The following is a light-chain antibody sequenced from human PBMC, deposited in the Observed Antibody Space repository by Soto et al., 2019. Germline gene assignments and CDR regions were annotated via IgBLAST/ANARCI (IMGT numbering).Light chain of an antibody. J-gene: IGKJ1*01. CDR2: LVS. V-gene: IGKV1-33*01. CDR3: MQAQQTSWT. CDR1: QYINNY. Sequence: DIQMTPYPPSLSASVGDSVTISYQVSQYINNYLDWYQQRPGRAPKLLIYLVSKRAAGVPDRFNASGSGTDFTLRISGVEAEDVGVYYCMQAQQTSWTFGQGTKVDTK.